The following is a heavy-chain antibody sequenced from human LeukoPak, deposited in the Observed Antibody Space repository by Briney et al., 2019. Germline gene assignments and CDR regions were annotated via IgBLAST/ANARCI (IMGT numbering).Heavy chain of an antibody. CDR2: IDTSGNSK. Sequence: GGSLRLSCGASGFILCDFEVSWVRQAPGKGLEWIEYIDTSGNSKFHADSLKGRFTISRDNAKNSVFLQMHSLRAEDTAVYYCARETINCGGAGFDYWGQGTLVTVSS. CDR1: GFILCDFE. V-gene: IGHV3-48*03. D-gene: IGHD2-21*01. CDR3: ARETINCGGAGFDY. J-gene: IGHJ4*02.